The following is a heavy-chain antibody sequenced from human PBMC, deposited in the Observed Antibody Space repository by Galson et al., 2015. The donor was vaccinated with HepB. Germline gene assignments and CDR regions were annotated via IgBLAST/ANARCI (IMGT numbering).Heavy chain of an antibody. CDR3: AKATLGGLSLPPDY. CDR1: GFTFSSYG. CDR2: IWYDGSNK. V-gene: IGHV3-33*06. D-gene: IGHD3-16*02. Sequence: SLRLSCAASGFTFSSYGMHWVRQAPGKGLEWVAVIWYDGSNKYYADSVKGRFTISRDNSKNTLYLQMNSLRAEGTAVYYCAKATLGGLSLPPDYWGQGTLVTVSS. J-gene: IGHJ4*02.